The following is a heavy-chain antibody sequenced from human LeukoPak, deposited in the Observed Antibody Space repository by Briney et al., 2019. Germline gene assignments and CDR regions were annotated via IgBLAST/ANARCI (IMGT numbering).Heavy chain of an antibody. Sequence: SETLSLTCTVSGGSISSYYWSWIRQPPGKGLEWIGYIYYSGSTNYNPSLKSRVTISVDTSKNQFSLKLSSVTAADTAVYYCARAIYKDYGDYLDYWGQGTLVTVSS. V-gene: IGHV4-59*01. CDR2: IYYSGST. D-gene: IGHD4-17*01. CDR3: ARAIYKDYGDYLDY. CDR1: GGSISSYY. J-gene: IGHJ4*02.